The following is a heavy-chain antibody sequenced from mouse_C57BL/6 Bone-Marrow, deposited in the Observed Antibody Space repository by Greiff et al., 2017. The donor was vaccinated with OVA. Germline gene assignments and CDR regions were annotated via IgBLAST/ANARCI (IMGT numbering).Heavy chain of an antibody. CDR2: ISYDGSN. V-gene: IGHV3-6*01. Sequence: EVQLQESGPGLVKPSQSLPLSCSVTGYSITSGYYWNLNRQFPGNQLECMGYISYDGSNNYNPSLKNQITITRETSKNQFFLKLNSVTTEDTATYYCARWQRGFAYWGQGTLVTVSA. CDR1: GYSITSGYY. J-gene: IGHJ3*01. CDR3: ARWQRGFAY.